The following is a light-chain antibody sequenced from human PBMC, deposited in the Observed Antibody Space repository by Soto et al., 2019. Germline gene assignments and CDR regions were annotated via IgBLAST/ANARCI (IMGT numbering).Light chain of an antibody. J-gene: IGKJ1*01. CDR2: GIS. CDR1: QSVTSNY. Sequence: EVVMTQSPATLSVSPGERAALSCRASQSVTSNYLAWYQQKPGQAPRLLIYGISTRATGVPDRFSGSGSGTDFTLTISRLEPEDFAVYYCKQYTDWPLTFGQGTKVEIX. CDR3: KQYTDWPLT. V-gene: IGKV3-20*01.